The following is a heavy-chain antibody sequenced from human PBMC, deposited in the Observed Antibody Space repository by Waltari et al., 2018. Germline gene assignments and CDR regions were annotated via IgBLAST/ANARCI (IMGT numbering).Heavy chain of an antibody. CDR3: VGDRYGVAEFAS. D-gene: IGHD3-3*01. J-gene: IGHJ1*01. V-gene: IGHV4-61*01. CDR1: DGSVNSVTYY. Sequence: HLQESGPGLVKPPETLSLTCTVSDGSVNSVTYYWSWIRQSPGNGLEWIGYISYSGTTKYNPSLGSRVTISIDTSRNQFSLKLRSVSAADTAVYFCVGDRYGVAEFASWGQGTLVTVSS. CDR2: ISYSGTT.